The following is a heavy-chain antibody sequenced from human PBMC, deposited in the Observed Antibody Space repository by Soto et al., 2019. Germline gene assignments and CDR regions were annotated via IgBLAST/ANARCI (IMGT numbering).Heavy chain of an antibody. CDR3: ARDIWSRGTLGPADY. CDR2: IAADGSRE. CDR1: GFTLSGHA. V-gene: IGHV3-30-3*01. J-gene: IGHJ4*02. Sequence: QVQLVESGGDVVQPGTSLRLSCAASGFTLSGHAMHWVRQAPGEGLEWLAIIAADGSREYYADSGKGRFTISRDNYRNTLYLQLNSLTAEDTAIYYCARDIWSRGTLGPADYWGQGTLVTVSS. D-gene: IGHD3-3*01.